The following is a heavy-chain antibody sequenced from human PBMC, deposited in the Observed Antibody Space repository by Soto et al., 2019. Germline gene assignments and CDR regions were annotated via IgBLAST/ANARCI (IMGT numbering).Heavy chain of an antibody. CDR2: IHHSETT. CDR3: ATLYGDYVSY. Sequence: SETLSLTCAVSGASVSSTKWWSWVRQSPGKGLEWIGEIHHSETTNYNPSLESRVTISIDKSKNQFTLKLNNETAADTAFYYCATLYGDYVSYWGQGTLVTVS. CDR1: GASVSSTKW. V-gene: IGHV4-4*02. D-gene: IGHD4-17*01. J-gene: IGHJ4*02.